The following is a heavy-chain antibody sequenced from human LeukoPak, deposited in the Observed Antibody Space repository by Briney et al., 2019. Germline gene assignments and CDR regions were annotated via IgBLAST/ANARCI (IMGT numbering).Heavy chain of an antibody. CDR2: ISSSSSYI. CDR3: ARALDCSSTSCYSMEDY. D-gene: IGHD2-2*01. CDR1: GFTFSSYS. J-gene: IGHJ4*02. Sequence: GSLRLSCAASGFTFSSYSMNWVRQAPGKGLEWVSSISSSSSYIYYADSVKGRFTISRDNAKNSLYLQMNSLRAEDTAVYYCARALDCSSTSCYSMEDYWGQGTLVTVSS. V-gene: IGHV3-21*01.